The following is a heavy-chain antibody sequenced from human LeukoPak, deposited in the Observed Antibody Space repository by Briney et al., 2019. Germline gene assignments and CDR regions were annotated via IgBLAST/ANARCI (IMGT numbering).Heavy chain of an antibody. CDR3: AELGITMIGGV. CDR2: IYSGGST. V-gene: IGHV3-53*01. Sequence: PGGSLRLSCAASGCTVSSNYMSWVRQAPGKGLEWVSVIYSGGSTYYADSVKGRFTISRDNSKNTLYLQMNSLRAEDTAVYYCAELGITMIGGVWGKGTTVTISS. J-gene: IGHJ6*04. D-gene: IGHD3-10*02. CDR1: GCTVSSNY.